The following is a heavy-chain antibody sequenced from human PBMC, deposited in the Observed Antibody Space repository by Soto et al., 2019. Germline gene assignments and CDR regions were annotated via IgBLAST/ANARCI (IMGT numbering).Heavy chain of an antibody. CDR2: ISGGTHST. Sequence: EVQLLESGGGFVQPGGSLRLSCSASGFNFNMFAMTWVRQAPGKGLEWVSTISGGTHSTYYADSHKGRFSISRDNSKNTMYLQMDSLRAEDTAIYYCAKNSVTIAALDSWGQGALVSVSS. D-gene: IGHD6-25*01. CDR3: AKNSVTIAALDS. J-gene: IGHJ4*02. CDR1: GFNFNMFA. V-gene: IGHV3-23*01.